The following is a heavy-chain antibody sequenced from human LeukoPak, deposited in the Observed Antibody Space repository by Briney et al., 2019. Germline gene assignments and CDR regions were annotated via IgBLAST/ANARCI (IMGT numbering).Heavy chain of an antibody. J-gene: IGHJ4*02. V-gene: IGHV4-39*01. CDR2: IYYSGST. Sequence: SETLSLTCTVSGGSISSSSYYWGWIRQPPGKGLEWIGGIYYSGSTYYNPSLKSRVTISVDTSKNQFSLKLSSVTAADTAVYYCARKSSGWYGKHYFDYWGQGTLVTVSS. CDR1: GGSISSSSYY. D-gene: IGHD6-19*01. CDR3: ARKSSGWYGKHYFDY.